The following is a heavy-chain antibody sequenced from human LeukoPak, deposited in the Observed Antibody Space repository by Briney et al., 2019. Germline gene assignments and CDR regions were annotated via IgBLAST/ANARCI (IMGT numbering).Heavy chain of an antibody. V-gene: IGHV3-23*01. CDR1: GFTFSSYA. CDR2: IGGSGGST. CDR3: AKDLKAVLFAYFDY. Sequence: GGSLRLSCAASGFTFSSYAMSWVRQAPGKGLEWVSTIGGSGGSTYYADSVKGRFTISGDNSKNTLYLQMNSLRAEDTAVYYCAKDLKAVLFAYFDYWGQGTLVTVSS. D-gene: IGHD3-16*01. J-gene: IGHJ4*02.